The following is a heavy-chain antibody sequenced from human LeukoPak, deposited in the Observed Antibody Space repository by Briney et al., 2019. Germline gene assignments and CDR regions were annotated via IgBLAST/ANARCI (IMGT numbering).Heavy chain of an antibody. D-gene: IGHD6-13*01. CDR3: ARDAYCSSSPSFDY. Sequence: GGSLRLSCAASGFTFSSYWMSWVRQAPGKGLEWVANIKQDGSEKYYVDSVKGRFTISRDNAKNSLYLQMNSLRAEDTAVYYCARDAYCSSSPSFDYWGQGTLVTVSS. J-gene: IGHJ4*02. V-gene: IGHV3-7*01. CDR1: GFTFSSYW. CDR2: IKQDGSEK.